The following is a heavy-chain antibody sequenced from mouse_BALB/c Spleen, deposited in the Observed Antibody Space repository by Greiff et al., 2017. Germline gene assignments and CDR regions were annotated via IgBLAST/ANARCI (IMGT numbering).Heavy chain of an antibody. CDR2: IYPGNSDT. V-gene: IGHV1-5*01. CDR1: GYTFTSYW. Sequence: EVHLVESGTVLARPGASVKMSCKASGYTFTSYWMHWVKQRPGQGLEWIGAIYPGNSDTSYNQKFKGKAKLTAVTSTSTAYMELSSLTNEDSAVYYCTNFPITTVVADYYAMDYWGQGTSVTVSS. J-gene: IGHJ4*01. CDR3: TNFPITTVVADYYAMDY. D-gene: IGHD1-1*01.